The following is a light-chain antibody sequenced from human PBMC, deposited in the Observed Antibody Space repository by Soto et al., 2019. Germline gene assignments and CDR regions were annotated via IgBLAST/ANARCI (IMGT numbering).Light chain of an antibody. CDR1: SSNIGSNT. J-gene: IGLJ2*01. CDR2: SNN. V-gene: IGLV1-44*01. CDR3: AAWDDSLNSVV. Sequence: QSVLTQPPSASGTPGQRVTISCSGSSSNIGSNTVNWYQQVPGMAPKLLIYSNNQRPSGVPDRFSGSKSGTSASLAISGLQSEDEADYYCAAWDDSLNSVVFGGGTKVTVL.